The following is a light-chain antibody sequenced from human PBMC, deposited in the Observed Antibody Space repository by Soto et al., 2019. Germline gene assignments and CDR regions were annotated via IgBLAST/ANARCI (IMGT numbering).Light chain of an antibody. J-gene: IGLJ1*01. CDR3: CSYAGGYIYL. Sequence: SALTQPPSASGSPGQSVAISCTGTSSDVGGYNYVSWYQQHPGRPPKLMIYDVTKWPSGVPERFSGSKSGNTASLTISGLQAEDEADYFCCSYAGGYIYLFGTGTKVTVL. CDR2: DVT. V-gene: IGLV2-11*01. CDR1: SSDVGGYNY.